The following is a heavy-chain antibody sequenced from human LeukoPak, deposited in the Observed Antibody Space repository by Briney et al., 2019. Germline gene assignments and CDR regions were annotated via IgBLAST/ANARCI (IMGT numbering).Heavy chain of an antibody. CDR2: IYSVGST. CDR3: AREDYSTLYYYYGMDV. J-gene: IGHJ6*02. V-gene: IGHV3-66*01. D-gene: IGHD4-11*01. Sequence: GGSLRLSCAASGFTVSSNYMSWVRQAPGKGLEWVSVIYSVGSTYYADSVKGRFTISRDNSKNTLYLQMNSLRAEDTAVYYCAREDYSTLYYYYGMDVWGQGTTVTVSS. CDR1: GFTVSSNY.